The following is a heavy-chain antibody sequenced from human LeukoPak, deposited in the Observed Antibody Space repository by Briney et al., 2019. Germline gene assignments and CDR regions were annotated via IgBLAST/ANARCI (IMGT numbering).Heavy chain of an antibody. CDR2: ISAYNGNT. Sequence: GASVKVSRKASGYTFTSYGISWVQQAPGQGLEWMGWISAYNGNTNYAQKLQGRVTMTTDTSTSTAYMELRSLRSDDTAVYYCARGGVDFWSGYQMDYWGQGTLVTVSS. J-gene: IGHJ4*02. D-gene: IGHD3-3*01. CDR3: ARGGVDFWSGYQMDY. V-gene: IGHV1-18*01. CDR1: GYTFTSYG.